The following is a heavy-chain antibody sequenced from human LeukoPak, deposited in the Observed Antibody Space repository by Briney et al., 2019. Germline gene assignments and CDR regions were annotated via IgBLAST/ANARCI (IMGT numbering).Heavy chain of an antibody. V-gene: IGHV3-23*01. J-gene: IGHJ4*02. CDR2: ISGSGGST. CDR3: AKDQQYYYGSGFDY. D-gene: IGHD3-10*01. CDR1: GFTFSSYG. Sequence: PGGSLRLSCAASGFTFSSYGMSWVRQAPGKGLEWVSAISGSGGSTYYADSVKGRFTISRDNSKNTLYLQMNSLRAEDTAVYYCAKDQQYYYGSGFDYWGQGTLVTVSS.